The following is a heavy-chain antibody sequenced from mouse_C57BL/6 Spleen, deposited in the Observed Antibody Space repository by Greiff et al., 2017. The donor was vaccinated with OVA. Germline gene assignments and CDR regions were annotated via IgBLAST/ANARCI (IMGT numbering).Heavy chain of an antibody. V-gene: IGHV14-1*01. Sequence: EVQLQQSGAELVRPGASVKLSCTASGFNIKDYYMHWVKQRPEQGLEWIGRIDPEDGDTEYAPKFQGKATMTADTSSNTAYLQLSSLTSEDTAVYYGTTGDYGSHWYFDVWGTGTTVTVSS. D-gene: IGHD1-1*01. CDR3: TTGDYGSHWYFDV. CDR1: GFNIKDYY. J-gene: IGHJ1*03. CDR2: IDPEDGDT.